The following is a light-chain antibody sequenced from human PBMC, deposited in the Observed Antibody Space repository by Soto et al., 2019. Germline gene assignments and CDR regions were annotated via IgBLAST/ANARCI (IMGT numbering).Light chain of an antibody. J-gene: IGKJ1*01. CDR1: QSISSY. V-gene: IGKV1-39*01. CDR3: QQSYSTLWT. CDR2: AAS. Sequence: DIQMTQSPSSLSASVGDRVTITCRASQSISSYLNWYQQNTGKAPKLLIYAASSLQSGVPSRFSGSGSGTDFTLTISSLQPEDFATYYCQQSYSTLWTFGQGTKVEIK.